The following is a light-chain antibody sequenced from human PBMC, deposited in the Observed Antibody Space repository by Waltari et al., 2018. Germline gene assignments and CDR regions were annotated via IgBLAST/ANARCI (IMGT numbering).Light chain of an antibody. CDR2: KAS. V-gene: IGKV1-5*03. CDR1: QSISSW. CDR3: QQYSNYPYT. J-gene: IGKJ2*01. Sequence: DIQMTQSPSTLSASVGDTVTITCRASQSISSWLAWYQQKPGKAPKLLIHKASTLESGVPSRFSGSGSGTEFTLTIDSLLPDDFATYYCQQYSNYPYTFGQVTKLEI.